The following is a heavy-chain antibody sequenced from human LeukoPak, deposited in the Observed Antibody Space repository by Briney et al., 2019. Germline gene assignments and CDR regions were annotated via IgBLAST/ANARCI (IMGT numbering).Heavy chain of an antibody. Sequence: GGSLRLSCAASGFTFSSYGMHWVRQAPGKGLEWVAFIRYDGSNKYYADSVKGRFTISRDNSKNTLYLQMNSLRAEDTAVYYCAKDRNTMIVNYFDYWGQGTLVTVSS. V-gene: IGHV3-30*02. CDR2: IRYDGSNK. D-gene: IGHD3-22*01. J-gene: IGHJ4*02. CDR1: GFTFSSYG. CDR3: AKDRNTMIVNYFDY.